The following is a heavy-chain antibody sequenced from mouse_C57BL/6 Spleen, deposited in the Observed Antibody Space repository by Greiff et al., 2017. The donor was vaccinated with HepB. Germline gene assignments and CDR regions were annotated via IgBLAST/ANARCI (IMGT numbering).Heavy chain of an antibody. CDR2: INPSSGYT. D-gene: IGHD1-1*01. CDR3: ARSRGSSYRDFDV. J-gene: IGHJ1*03. Sequence: QVQLKESGAELAKPGASVKLSCKACGYTFTSYWMHWVKQRPGQGLEWIGYINPSSGYTKYNQKFKDKATLTADKSSSTAYMQLSSLTYEDSAVYYCARSRGSSYRDFDVWGTGTTVTVSS. V-gene: IGHV1-7*01. CDR1: GYTFTSYW.